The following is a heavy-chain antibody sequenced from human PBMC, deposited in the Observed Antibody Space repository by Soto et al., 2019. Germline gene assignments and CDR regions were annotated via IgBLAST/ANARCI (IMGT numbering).Heavy chain of an antibody. J-gene: IGHJ4*02. CDR1: GFTFSSHG. D-gene: IGHD3-16*01. CDR3: ARWGNWKVADN. CDR2: IWYDGSNK. V-gene: IGHV3-33*01. Sequence: QVQLVESGGGVVQPGRSLRLSCAASGFTFSSHGMHWVRQAPDKGLEWVAVIWYDGSNKYYADSVKGRFTISRDNSNNMLYLEMNSLRVDDTAIYYCARWGNWKVADNWGQGTLVTVSS.